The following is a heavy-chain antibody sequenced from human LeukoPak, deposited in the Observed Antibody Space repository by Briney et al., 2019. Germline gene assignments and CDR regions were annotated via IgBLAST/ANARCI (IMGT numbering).Heavy chain of an antibody. V-gene: IGHV3-9*01. J-gene: IGHJ3*02. Sequence: QTGGSLRLSCAASGFTFSSYAMSWVRQAPGKGLEWVSGISWNSGSIGYADSVKGRFTISRDNAKNSLYLQMNSLRAEDTALYYCAKDYSGWFWVGAFAIWGQGTMVTVSS. CDR2: ISWNSGSI. D-gene: IGHD6-19*01. CDR3: AKDYSGWFWVGAFAI. CDR1: GFTFSSYA.